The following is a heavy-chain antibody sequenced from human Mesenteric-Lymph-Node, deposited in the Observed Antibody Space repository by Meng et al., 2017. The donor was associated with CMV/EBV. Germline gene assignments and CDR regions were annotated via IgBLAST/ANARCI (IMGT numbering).Heavy chain of an antibody. CDR1: YTLTSYA. Sequence: YTLTSYAMNWVRQAPGQGLEWMVWINTHTGNPTYAQGFTGRFVFSLDPSVSTAYLQISSLKAEDTAVYYCARGGRITMVRGVIPGGYWGQGTLVTVSS. D-gene: IGHD3-10*01. CDR2: INTHTGNP. J-gene: IGHJ4*02. CDR3: ARGGRITMVRGVIPGGY. V-gene: IGHV7-4-1*02.